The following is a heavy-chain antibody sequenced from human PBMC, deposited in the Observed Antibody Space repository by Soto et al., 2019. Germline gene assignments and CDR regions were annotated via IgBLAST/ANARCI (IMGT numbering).Heavy chain of an antibody. J-gene: IGHJ4*02. CDR2: IYWDDDK. D-gene: IGHD4-17*01. CDR3: AHRGDGADPYFDY. Sequence: IHLKESGPTPVEPQTTLHPACTLPGFSLRHPGMVLGWVRQPPGKALEWLALIYWDDDKRYSPSLKSRLTITKDTSKDQVVLTMTNMDPVDTATYYCAHRGDGADPYFDYWGQGALVTVSS. V-gene: IGHV2-5*02. CDR1: GFSLRHPGMV.